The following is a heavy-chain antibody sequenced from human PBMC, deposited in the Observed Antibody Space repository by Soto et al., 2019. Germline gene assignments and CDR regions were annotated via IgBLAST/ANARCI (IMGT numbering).Heavy chain of an antibody. D-gene: IGHD3-10*01. V-gene: IGHV3-33*06. CDR1: GFTSSSYR. Sequence: GGSLRPSCAASGFTSSSYRMHWVRQAPGRGLEWVAVIWYNGSNKYYADSVKGRFTFSRYNSKNTLYLQMNSLRAEDTAVYYCAKGPHSASGDYYIDVWGQGTTVTVPS. CDR3: AKGPHSASGDYYIDV. CDR2: IWYNGSNK. J-gene: IGHJ6*03.